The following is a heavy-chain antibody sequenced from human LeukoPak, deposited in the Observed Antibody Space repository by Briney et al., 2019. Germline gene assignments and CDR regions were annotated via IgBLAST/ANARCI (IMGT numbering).Heavy chain of an antibody. V-gene: IGHV3-11*04. D-gene: IGHD3-22*01. J-gene: IGHJ4*02. CDR3: ARKDFSSGSFTY. Sequence: GGSLRLSCAVSGFTFNIYYMSWIRQAPGKGLEWVSYIGLNGYPLDYADSVKGRFTISRDNAQNSLYLDMSSLRAEDTAVYYCARKDFSSGSFTYWGQGTLVTVSS. CDR2: IGLNGYPL. CDR1: GFTFNIYY.